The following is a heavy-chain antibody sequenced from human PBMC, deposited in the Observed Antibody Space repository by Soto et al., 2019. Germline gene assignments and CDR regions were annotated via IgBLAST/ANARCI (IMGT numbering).Heavy chain of an antibody. J-gene: IGHJ5*02. V-gene: IGHV4-4*07. CDR3: ARGQRFSDSFDP. CDR2: IYSSGGT. D-gene: IGHD3-3*01. Sequence: WTWIRQPAGKGLEWIWRIYSSGGTKYNPSLKSRVTMSLDTSKNQFSLRLSSVTASDTAVYYCARGQRFSDSFDPWGQGTLVTVSS.